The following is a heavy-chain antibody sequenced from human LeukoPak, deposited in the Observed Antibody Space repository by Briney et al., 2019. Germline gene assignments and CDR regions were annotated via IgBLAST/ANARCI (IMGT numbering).Heavy chain of an antibody. D-gene: IGHD1-26*01. J-gene: IGHJ4*02. V-gene: IGHV4-31*03. CDR3: AGGPDRAKVGY. Sequence: PSETLSLTCTVSSGSISSADYYWNWVRQHPGKGLEWIGYTYYSGTTFYNPSLKSRISISLDTSKNQFSLRLSSVTAADTAVYYCAGGPDRAKVGYWGQGALVTVSS. CDR1: SGSISSADYY. CDR2: TYYSGTT.